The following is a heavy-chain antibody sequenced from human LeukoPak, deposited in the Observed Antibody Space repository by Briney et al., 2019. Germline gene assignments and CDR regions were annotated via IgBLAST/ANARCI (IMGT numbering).Heavy chain of an antibody. J-gene: IGHJ3*02. Sequence: ASVKVSCKASGYTFTSYAMNWVRQAPGQGLEWMGWINTNTGNPTYAQGFTGRFVFSLDTSVSTAYLQISSLKAEDTAVYYCARMSLAAAGRLGAFDIWGQGTMVTVSS. CDR2: INTNTGNP. CDR3: ARMSLAAAGRLGAFDI. V-gene: IGHV7-4-1*02. D-gene: IGHD6-13*01. CDR1: GYTFTSYA.